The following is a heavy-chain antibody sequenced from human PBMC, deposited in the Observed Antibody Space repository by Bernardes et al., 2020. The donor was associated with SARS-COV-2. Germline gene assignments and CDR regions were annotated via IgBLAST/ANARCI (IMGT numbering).Heavy chain of an antibody. CDR3: ASPAALPSYYYYAMDV. CDR1: GFSFSTYE. Sequence: GGSLRLSCAASGFSFSTYEMNWVRQAPGKGLEWLSYISSSGGTIYYADSVKGRFTISRDNAKNSLYLQMNSLRAEDTAVYYCASPAALPSYYYYAMDVWGQGTTVTVSS. V-gene: IGHV3-48*03. J-gene: IGHJ6*02. CDR2: ISSSGGTI. D-gene: IGHD2-21*02.